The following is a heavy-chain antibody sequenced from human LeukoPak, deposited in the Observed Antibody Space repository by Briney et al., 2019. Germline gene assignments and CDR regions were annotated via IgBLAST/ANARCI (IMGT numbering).Heavy chain of an antibody. CDR1: GFTFDDYA. CDR3: AKDTYSSSWYYFDY. V-gene: IGHV3-9*01. J-gene: IGHJ4*02. D-gene: IGHD6-13*01. Sequence: GGSLRLSCAASGFTFDDYAMHWVRQAPGKGLEWVSGISWNSGSIGYADSVKGRFTISRDNAKNSLYLQMNSLRAEDTALYYCAKDTYSSSWYYFDYWGQGTLVTVSS. CDR2: ISWNSGSI.